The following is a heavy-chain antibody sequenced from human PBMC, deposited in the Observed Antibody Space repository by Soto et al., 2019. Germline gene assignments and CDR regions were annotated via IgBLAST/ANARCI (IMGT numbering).Heavy chain of an antibody. Sequence: ATVKVSGKATGYTFTRYDINWVRQATGQGFEYLGWMNPNSGNTGYVKKFQGRVTMTRDTSMSTAYMELSSLRSEDTVVYYCARGIKYGEESTWIDPLAPGAVLTVSS. CDR3: ARGIKYGEESTWIDP. CDR2: MNPNSGNT. CDR1: GYTFTRYD. D-gene: IGHD2-21*01. V-gene: IGHV1-8*01. J-gene: IGHJ5*02.